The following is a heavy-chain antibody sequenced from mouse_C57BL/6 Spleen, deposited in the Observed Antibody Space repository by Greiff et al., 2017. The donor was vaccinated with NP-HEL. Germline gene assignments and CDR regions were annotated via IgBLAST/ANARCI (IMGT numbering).Heavy chain of an antibody. CDR3: ARSAQVSYAMDY. J-gene: IGHJ4*01. Sequence: QVQLKQPGAELVRPGSSVKLSCKASGYTFTSYWMDWVKQRPGQGLEWIGNIYPSDSETHYNQKFKDKATLTVDKSSSTAYMQLSSLTSEDSAVYYCARSAQVSYAMDYWGQGTSVTVSS. CDR1: GYTFTSYW. V-gene: IGHV1-61*01. CDR2: IYPSDSET. D-gene: IGHD3-2*02.